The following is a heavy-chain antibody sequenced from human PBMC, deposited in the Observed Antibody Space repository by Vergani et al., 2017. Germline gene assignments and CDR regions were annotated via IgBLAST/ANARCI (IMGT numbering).Heavy chain of an antibody. J-gene: IGHJ5*02. CDR2: FDPEDGET. CDR3: ARDLALINYDSSGFWFDP. Sequence: QVQLVQSGAEVKKPGASVKVSCKVSGYTLTELSMHWVRQAPGKGLEWMGGFDPEDGETIYAQKFQGRVTMTEDTSTDTAYMELNSLRAEDTAVYYCARDLALINYDSSGFWFDPWGQGTLVTVSS. CDR1: GYTLTELS. D-gene: IGHD3-22*01. V-gene: IGHV1-24*01.